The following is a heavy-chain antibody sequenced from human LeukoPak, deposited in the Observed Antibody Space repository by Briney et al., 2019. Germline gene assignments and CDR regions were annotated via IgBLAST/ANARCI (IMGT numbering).Heavy chain of an antibody. CDR2: IYYSGST. CDR3: SRAVAGSVGWFDP. Sequence: SETLSLTCTVSGGSISSSSYYWVWIRQPPGKGLEWIGSIYYSGSTYYNSSLKSRVTISVDTSKNQFSLKLSSVTAADTAVYLCSRAVAGSVGWFDPWGQGTLVTVSS. V-gene: IGHV4-39*07. J-gene: IGHJ5*02. CDR1: GGSISSSSYY. D-gene: IGHD6-19*01.